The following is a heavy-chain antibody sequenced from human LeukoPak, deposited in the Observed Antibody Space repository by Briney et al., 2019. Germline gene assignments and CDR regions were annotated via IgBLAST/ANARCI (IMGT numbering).Heavy chain of an antibody. CDR3: ARDHNYAFDN. V-gene: IGHV3-48*01. CDR2: IGIDSGNT. CDR1: GFPFIEYS. D-gene: IGHD1-1*01. Sequence: GGSLRLSCTASGFPFIEYSMNWVRQAPGKGLEWISYIGIDSGNTKYADSVRGRFTISADKAKNSLYLQMNSLRVEDTAVFYCARDHNYAFDNWGQGTLVSVAS. J-gene: IGHJ4*02.